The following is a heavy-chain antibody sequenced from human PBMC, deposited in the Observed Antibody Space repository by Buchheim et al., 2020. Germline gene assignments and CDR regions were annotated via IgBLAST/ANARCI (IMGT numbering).Heavy chain of an antibody. CDR3: ARDRRDSSGWYYFDY. Sequence: EVQLVESGGGLVKPGGSLRLSCAASRFIFSDYSMNWVRQAPGKGLEWVSSITSSSLYIHYADSVKGRFTISRANAKTSLYLQLNSLTVEDTAVYYCARDRRDSSGWYYFDYWGQGAL. CDR2: ITSSSLYI. J-gene: IGHJ4*02. V-gene: IGHV3-21*01. CDR1: RFIFSDYS. D-gene: IGHD6-19*01.